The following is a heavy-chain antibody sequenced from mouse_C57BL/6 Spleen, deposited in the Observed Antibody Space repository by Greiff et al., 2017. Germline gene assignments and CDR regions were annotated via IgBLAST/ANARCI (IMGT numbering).Heavy chain of an antibody. CDR1: GYTFTSYW. CDR2: IDPSDSET. CDR3: ARLTYPIRMDY. V-gene: IGHV1-52*01. D-gene: IGHD5-1*01. Sequence: VQLQQPGAELVRPGSSVKLSCKASGYTFTSYWMHWVKQRPIQGLEWIGNIDPSDSETHYNQKFKDKATLTVDKSSSTAYMQLSSLTSEDSAVYYCARLTYPIRMDYWGQGTSVTVSS. J-gene: IGHJ4*01.